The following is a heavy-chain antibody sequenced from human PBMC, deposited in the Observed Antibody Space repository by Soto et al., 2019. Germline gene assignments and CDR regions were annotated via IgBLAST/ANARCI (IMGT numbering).Heavy chain of an antibody. CDR2: IYHSGST. CDR1: GGSISRSNW. Sequence: SETLSLTCAFSGGSISRSNWWSWVRQPPGKGLEWIGEIYHSGSTNYNPSLKSRVTISVDKSKNQFSLKLSSVTAADTAVYYCARYYYDSSSTYYYYGMDVWGQGTTVT. V-gene: IGHV4-4*02. D-gene: IGHD3-22*01. CDR3: ARYYYDSSSTYYYYGMDV. J-gene: IGHJ6*02.